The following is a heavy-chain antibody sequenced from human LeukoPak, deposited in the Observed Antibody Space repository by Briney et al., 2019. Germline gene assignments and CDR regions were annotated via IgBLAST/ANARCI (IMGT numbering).Heavy chain of an antibody. CDR3: ARGYSSGWYNRSSYYYYGMDV. CDR2: IYYSGST. D-gene: IGHD6-19*01. V-gene: IGHV4-59*01. J-gene: IGHJ6*02. CDR1: GGSFSSYY. Sequence: SETLSLTCAVYGGSFSSYYWSWIRQPPGKGLEWIGYIYYSGSTNYNPSLKSRVTISVDTSKNQFSLKLSSVTAADTAVYYCARGYSSGWYNRSSYYYYGMDVWGQGTTVTVSS.